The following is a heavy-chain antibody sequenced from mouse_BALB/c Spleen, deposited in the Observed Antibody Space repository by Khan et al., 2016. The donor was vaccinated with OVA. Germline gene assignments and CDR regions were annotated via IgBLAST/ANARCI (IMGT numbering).Heavy chain of an antibody. Sequence: QVQLQQSGAELVKPGASVKLSCKTSGYIFTSYWIQWVKQRPGQGLGWIGQIFPVTGATSYNENFKGKATLTVDTSSSTAYMHLSSLTSEDSAVYFCARGYFGNYEFVFWGQGTLVTVSP. J-gene: IGHJ3*01. CDR3: ARGYFGNYEFVF. D-gene: IGHD2-1*01. V-gene: IGHV1S132*01. CDR1: GYIFTSYW. CDR2: IFPVTGAT.